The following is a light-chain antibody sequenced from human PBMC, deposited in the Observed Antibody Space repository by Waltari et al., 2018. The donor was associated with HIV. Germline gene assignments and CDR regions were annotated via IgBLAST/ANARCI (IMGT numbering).Light chain of an antibody. J-gene: IGLJ1*01. CDR3: QVWDSSSDHPEDV. CDR1: NIGRKS. CDR2: DDS. Sequence: SYVLTQPPSVSVAPGQTARITCGGNNIGRKSVHWYQQKPGQAPVMVGYDDSDRPSGIPERFSGSNSGNTAALAISRVEAGDEADYYCQVWDSSSDHPEDVFGPGTKVTVL. V-gene: IGLV3-21*02.